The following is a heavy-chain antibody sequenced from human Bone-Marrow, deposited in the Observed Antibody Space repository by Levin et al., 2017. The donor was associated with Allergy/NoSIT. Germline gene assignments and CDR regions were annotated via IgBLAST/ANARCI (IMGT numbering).Heavy chain of an antibody. CDR2: MNPNSGNT. CDR1: GYTFTSYD. D-gene: IGHD2-15*01. CDR3: ARGEYCSGGSCYQTYYYYGMDV. J-gene: IGHJ6*02. V-gene: IGHV1-8*01. Sequence: ASVKVSCKASGYTFTSYDINWVRQATGQGLEWMGWMNPNSGNTGYAQKFQGRVTMTRNTSISTAYMELSSLRSEDTAVYYCARGEYCSGGSCYQTYYYYGMDVWGQGTTVTVSS.